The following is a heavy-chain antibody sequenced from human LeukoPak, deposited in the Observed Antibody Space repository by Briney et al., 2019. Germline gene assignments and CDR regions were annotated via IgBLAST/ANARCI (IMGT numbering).Heavy chain of an antibody. CDR1: GFILSSYG. V-gene: IGHV3-30*18. CDR3: AKDHVDRSSWPQYFDV. CDR2: ISFDGTKK. Sequence: GGSLRLSCAASGFILSSYGMHWVRQAPGKGLEWVAVISFDGTKKSYGDSVKGRFIISRDNSKNTLYLEMNSLRAKDTAVYFCAKDHVDRSSWPQYFDVWGRGTLVTVSS. D-gene: IGHD6-13*01. J-gene: IGHJ2*01.